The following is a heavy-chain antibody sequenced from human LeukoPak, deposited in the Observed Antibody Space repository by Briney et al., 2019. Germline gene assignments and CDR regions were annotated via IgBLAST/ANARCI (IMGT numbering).Heavy chain of an antibody. J-gene: IGHJ4*02. V-gene: IGHV3-13*01. CDR3: ARERGRSGPGRY. Sequence: GGSLRLSCAASGFTFTTYDMHWVRQATGKGLEWVSAIGTTGYTYYPGSVRGRFTISRENAKNSLYLQMNCLRAGDTAVYYCARERGRSGPGRYWGQGTLVTVSS. CDR1: GFTFTTYD. CDR2: IGTTGYT. D-gene: IGHD1-1*01.